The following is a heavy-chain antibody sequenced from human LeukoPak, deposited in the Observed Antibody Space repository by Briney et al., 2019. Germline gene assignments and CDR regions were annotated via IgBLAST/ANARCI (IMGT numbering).Heavy chain of an antibody. CDR1: GYTFTRYY. D-gene: IGHD3-10*01. V-gene: IGHV1-2*02. CDR3: ARDAVLLWFGEPIHFDY. J-gene: IGHJ4*02. Sequence: ASVKVSCKASGYTFTRYYMHWVRQAPGQGLEWMGWINPNSGGTNYAQKFQGRVTMTRDTSISTAYMELSRLRSDDTAVYYCARDAVLLWFGEPIHFDYWGQGTLVTVSS. CDR2: INPNSGGT.